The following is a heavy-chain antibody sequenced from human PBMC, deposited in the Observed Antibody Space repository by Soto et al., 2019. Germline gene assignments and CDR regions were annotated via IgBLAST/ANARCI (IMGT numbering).Heavy chain of an antibody. Sequence: GGSLRLSCAASGFTFSSYAMHWVRQAPGKGLEWVAVISYDGSNKYYADSVKGRFTISRDNSKNTLYLQMNSLRAEDTAVYYCARDRATVTDAFDIWGQGTMVTVS. CDR1: GFTFSSYA. D-gene: IGHD4-17*01. CDR2: ISYDGSNK. CDR3: ARDRATVTDAFDI. J-gene: IGHJ3*02. V-gene: IGHV3-30-3*01.